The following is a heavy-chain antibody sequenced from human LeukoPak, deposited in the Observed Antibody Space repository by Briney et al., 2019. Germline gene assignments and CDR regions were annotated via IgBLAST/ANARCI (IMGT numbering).Heavy chain of an antibody. Sequence: SETLSLTCTVSGYSISSGYYWGWIRQPPGKGLEWIGSIYHSGSTYYNPSLKSRVTISVDTSKNQFSLKLSSVTAADTAVYYCARLTKNDSGSFRFGKKKRGYMDVWGKGTTVTISS. J-gene: IGHJ6*03. V-gene: IGHV4-38-2*02. CDR3: ARLTKNDSGSFRFGKKKRGYMDV. CDR2: IYHSGST. D-gene: IGHD3-10*01. CDR1: GYSISSGYY.